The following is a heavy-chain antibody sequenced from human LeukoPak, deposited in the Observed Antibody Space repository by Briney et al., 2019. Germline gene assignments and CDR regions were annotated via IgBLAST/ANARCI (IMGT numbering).Heavy chain of an antibody. CDR2: IYYNGGT. CDR3: AREGAGDSGWYPLGLYYFDY. Sequence: PSETLSPTCTVSGDSVSKDNYYWSWVRQPPGKGLEWIGFIYYNGGTNFNPSLKTRVTMSVDTSKNQFSLKLNSVTAADTAIYYCAREGAGDSGWYPLGLYYFDYWGQGTLVTVSS. V-gene: IGHV4-61*01. J-gene: IGHJ4*02. CDR1: GDSVSKDNYY. D-gene: IGHD6-19*01.